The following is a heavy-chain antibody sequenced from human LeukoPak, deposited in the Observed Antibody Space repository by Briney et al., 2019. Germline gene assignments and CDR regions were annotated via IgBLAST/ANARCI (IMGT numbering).Heavy chain of an antibody. CDR3: ARDRLQYLITGRTYNWFDP. D-gene: IGHD3-16*01. Sequence: SETLSLTCSVSDDSISSSTYYWSWIRQPPGNGLEWIGYIYHTGSTYYNPSLKSRVTISVDRSKNQFSLKLSSVTAADTAVYYCARDRLQYLITGRTYNWFDPWGQGTLVTVSS. V-gene: IGHV4-30-2*01. CDR1: DDSISSSTYY. CDR2: IYHTGST. J-gene: IGHJ5*02.